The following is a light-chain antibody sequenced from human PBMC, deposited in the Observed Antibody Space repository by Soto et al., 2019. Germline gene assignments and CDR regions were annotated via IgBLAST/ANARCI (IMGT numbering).Light chain of an antibody. CDR3: CSYAGRYTYV. V-gene: IGLV2-11*01. CDR2: DVS. J-gene: IGLJ1*01. CDR1: SSDVGGYTY. Sequence: LTQPRSVSGSPGQSVSISCTGTSSDVGGYTYVSWYQQHPGKAPKVMIYDVSKRPSGVPDRFSGSKSGNTASLTISGLQSEDEADYYCCSYAGRYTYVFGTGTKVTVL.